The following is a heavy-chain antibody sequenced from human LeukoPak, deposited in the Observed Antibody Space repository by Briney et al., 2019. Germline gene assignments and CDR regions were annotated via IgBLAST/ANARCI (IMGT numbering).Heavy chain of an antibody. CDR2: IKQDGSEK. D-gene: IGHD6-13*01. CDR3: ARGRWAPFDC. J-gene: IGHJ4*02. V-gene: IGHV3-7*01. CDR1: GFTSSGYW. Sequence: GSLRLSCAASGFTSSGYWMHWVRQAPGKGLEWVANIKQDGSEKNYVASVKGRFTISRDNAKNSLYLQMNSLRAEDTALYYCARGRWAPFDCWGQGTLVTVSS.